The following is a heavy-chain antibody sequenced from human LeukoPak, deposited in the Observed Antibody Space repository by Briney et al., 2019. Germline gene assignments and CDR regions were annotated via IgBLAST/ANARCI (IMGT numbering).Heavy chain of an antibody. CDR2: ISGSGGST. Sequence: PGGSLRLSCAASGFTSSSYAMSWVRQAPGKGLEWVSAISGSGGSTYYADSVKGRFTISRDNSKNTLYLQMNSLRTEDTAVYYCAKALYVWGSYRNSYYFDYWGQGTLVTVSS. V-gene: IGHV3-23*01. CDR1: GFTSSSYA. J-gene: IGHJ4*02. D-gene: IGHD3-16*02. CDR3: AKALYVWGSYRNSYYFDY.